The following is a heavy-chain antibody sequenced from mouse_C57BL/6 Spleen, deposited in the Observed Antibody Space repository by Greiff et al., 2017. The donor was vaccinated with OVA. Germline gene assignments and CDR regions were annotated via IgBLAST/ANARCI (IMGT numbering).Heavy chain of an antibody. CDR3: ARPYGNYGPFAY. CDR1: GFTFSDYY. Sequence: EVQRVESGGGLVQPGGSLKLSCAASGFTFSDYYMYWVRQTPETRLEWVAYISNGGGSTYYPDTVKGRFTISRDNAKNTLYLQMSRLKSEDTAMYYCARPYGNYGPFAYWGQGTLVTVSA. CDR2: ISNGGGST. J-gene: IGHJ3*01. D-gene: IGHD2-1*01. V-gene: IGHV5-12*01.